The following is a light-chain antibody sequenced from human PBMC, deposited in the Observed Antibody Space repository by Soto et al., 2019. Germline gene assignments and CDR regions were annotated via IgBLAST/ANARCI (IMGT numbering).Light chain of an antibody. J-gene: IGLJ1*01. V-gene: IGLV2-14*01. CDR2: EVT. CDR1: SSDVGTYDY. Sequence: QSALTQPASVSGSPGQSIAISCTGTSSDVGTYDYVSWYQQYPDKAPKLIIYEVTQRPSGVSNRFSGSKSGNTASLTISGLQAEDEDDYYCSSHTSVNTRVFGTGTKVPV. CDR3: SSHTSVNTRV.